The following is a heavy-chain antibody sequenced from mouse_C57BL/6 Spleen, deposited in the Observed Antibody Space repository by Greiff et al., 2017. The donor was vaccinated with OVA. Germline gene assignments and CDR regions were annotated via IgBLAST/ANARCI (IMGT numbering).Heavy chain of an antibody. CDR2: IDPSDSYT. J-gene: IGHJ3*01. V-gene: IGHV1-59*01. CDR3: ARSGYYGSSYAWFAY. D-gene: IGHD1-1*01. Sequence: QVQLKQPGAELVRPGTSVKLSCKASGYTFTSYWMHWVKQRPGQGLEWIGVIDPSDSYTNYNQKFKGKATLTVDTSSSTAYMQLSSLTSEYSAVYYCARSGYYGSSYAWFAYWGQGTLVTVSA. CDR1: GYTFTSYW.